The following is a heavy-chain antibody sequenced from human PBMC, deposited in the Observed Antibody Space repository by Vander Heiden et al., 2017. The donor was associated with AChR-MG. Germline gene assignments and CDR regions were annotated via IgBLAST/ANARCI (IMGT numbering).Heavy chain of an antibody. Sequence: QVQLQESGPGLVKPSQTLSLTCTVSGGSISSGDYYWSWIRQPPGKGLEWIGYSYYRGSTYYNPSLKSRVTISVDTSKNQFSLKLSSVTAADTAVYYCASYSSGYPQYFQHWGQGTLVTVSS. CDR3: ASYSSGYPQYFQH. D-gene: IGHD3-22*01. CDR2: SYYRGST. CDR1: GGSISSGDYY. J-gene: IGHJ1*01. V-gene: IGHV4-30-4*01.